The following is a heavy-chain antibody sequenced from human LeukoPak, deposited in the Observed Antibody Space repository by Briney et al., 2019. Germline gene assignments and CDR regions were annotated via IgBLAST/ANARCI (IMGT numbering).Heavy chain of an antibody. Sequence: SETLSLTCAVSGGSISSYYWSWIRQPPGKGLEWIGYIYYSGSTNYNPSLKSRVTISVDTSKNQFSLKLSSVTAADTAVYYCARHGSSWYEKDYFDYWGQGTLVTVSS. CDR3: ARHGSSWYEKDYFDY. D-gene: IGHD6-13*01. CDR2: IYYSGST. J-gene: IGHJ4*02. CDR1: GGSISSYY. V-gene: IGHV4-59*08.